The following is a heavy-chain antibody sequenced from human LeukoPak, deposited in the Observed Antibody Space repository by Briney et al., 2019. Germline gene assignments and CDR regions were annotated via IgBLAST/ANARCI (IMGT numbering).Heavy chain of an antibody. Sequence: GGSLRLSCSVSGFSFSNYWMSWVRQAPGKGLEWVASINEDGSQKQYVDSVKGRFTISRDNAKNSLYLQVNSLRAEDTAVYYCATGRSMPTWGQGTLVTVSS. J-gene: IGHJ5*02. CDR1: GFSFSNYW. CDR2: INEDGSQK. V-gene: IGHV3-7*01. D-gene: IGHD2-2*01. CDR3: ATGRSMPT.